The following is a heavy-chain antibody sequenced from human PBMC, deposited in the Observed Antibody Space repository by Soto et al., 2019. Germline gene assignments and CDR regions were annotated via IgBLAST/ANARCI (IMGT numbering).Heavy chain of an antibody. V-gene: IGHV3-13*01. D-gene: IGHD4-17*01. CDR1: GFTFSTYD. CDR3: ARDLGGDSDY. CDR2: IGPAGDT. J-gene: IGHJ4*02. Sequence: EVRLVESGGGVAQPGGSLRLSCAAYGFTFSTYDMHWVRQATGKGLEWVSSIGPAGDTYYPDSVKGRFTISRENTKNSLYLQMNSLRAGDTAVYYCARDLGGDSDYWGQGTLVTVS.